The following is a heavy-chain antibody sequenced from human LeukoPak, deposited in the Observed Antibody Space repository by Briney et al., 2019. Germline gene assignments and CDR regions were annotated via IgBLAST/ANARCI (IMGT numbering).Heavy chain of an antibody. CDR1: GGTFSSYA. CDR3: ARPSSGYDHWASDY. Sequence: ASVKVSCKASGGTFSSYAISWVRQAPGQGLEWMGGIIPIFGTANYAQKFQGRVTITTDESTSTAYMELSRLRSDDTAVYYCARPSSGYDHWASDYWGQGTLVTVSS. CDR2: IIPIFGTA. D-gene: IGHD5-12*01. J-gene: IGHJ4*02. V-gene: IGHV1-69*05.